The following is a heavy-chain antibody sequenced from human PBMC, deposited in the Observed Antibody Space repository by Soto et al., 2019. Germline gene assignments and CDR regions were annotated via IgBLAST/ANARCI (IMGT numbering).Heavy chain of an antibody. J-gene: IGHJ4*02. D-gene: IGHD3-22*01. CDR2: ISAYNGNT. Sequence: ASVKVSCKASGYTFTSYGISWVRQAPGQGLEWMGWISAYNGNTNYAQELQGRVTMTTDTSTSTAYMELRSLRSDDTAVYYCARSLGYYDSSAPGYWGRGTLVTVSS. CDR1: GYTFTSYG. V-gene: IGHV1-18*01. CDR3: ARSLGYYDSSAPGY.